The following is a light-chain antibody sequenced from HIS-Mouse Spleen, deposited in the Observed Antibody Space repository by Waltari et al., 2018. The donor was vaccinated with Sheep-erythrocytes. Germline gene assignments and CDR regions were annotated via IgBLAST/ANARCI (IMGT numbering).Light chain of an antibody. Sequence: AIQLTQSPSSLSASVGDRVTITCRASQGISSALAWYHQKPGKAPKLLIYDASSLESGVPSRFSGSGSGTDFTLTISSLQPEDFATYYCQQFNSYPLTFGGGTK. CDR3: QQFNSYPLT. J-gene: IGKJ4*01. CDR1: QGISSA. V-gene: IGKV1-13*02. CDR2: DAS.